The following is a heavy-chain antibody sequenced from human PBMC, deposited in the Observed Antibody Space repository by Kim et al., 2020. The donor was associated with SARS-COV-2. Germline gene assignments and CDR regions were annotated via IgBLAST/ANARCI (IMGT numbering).Heavy chain of an antibody. D-gene: IGHD3-22*01. Sequence: GGSLRLSCAASGFNVRNTYLSWVRQAPGKGLEWVSFIYSGGRTFYADSVTDRFTVSKDNSRDTLYLQMNSLGAEDTAVYYCARAGYYDSSGHYF. CDR2: IYSGGRT. CDR1: GFNVRNTY. CDR3: ARAGYYDSSGHYF. V-gene: IGHV3-66*01. J-gene: IGHJ2*01.